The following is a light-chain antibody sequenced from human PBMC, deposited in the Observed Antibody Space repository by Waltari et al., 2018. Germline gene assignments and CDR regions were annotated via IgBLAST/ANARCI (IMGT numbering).Light chain of an antibody. V-gene: IGLV1-40*01. Sequence: QSVLTQPPSVSGAPGQRVTISCTGSSSNIGTGYDVHWYQQLPGTAPKLLIYGNGNRPSGVPYRFSGSKSGTSASLAITGLQAEDGADYYCQSYDSSLSGSVFGGGTKLTVL. J-gene: IGLJ2*01. CDR1: SSNIGTGYD. CDR2: GNG. CDR3: QSYDSSLSGSV.